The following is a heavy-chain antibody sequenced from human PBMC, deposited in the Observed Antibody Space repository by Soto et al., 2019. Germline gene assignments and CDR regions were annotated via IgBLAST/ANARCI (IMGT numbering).Heavy chain of an antibody. V-gene: IGHV4-34*01. CDR3: ASLRFLEWLFEGGFDP. Sequence: QVQLQQWGAGLLKPSETLSLTCAVYGGSLSGYYWSWIRQPPGKGLEWIGDINHSGSTNYNPSLKSRVTISIDTSKNQFSLKLSSVTAADTAVYYCASLRFLEWLFEGGFDPWGQGTLVSVSS. D-gene: IGHD3-3*01. CDR2: INHSGST. CDR1: GGSLSGYY. J-gene: IGHJ5*02.